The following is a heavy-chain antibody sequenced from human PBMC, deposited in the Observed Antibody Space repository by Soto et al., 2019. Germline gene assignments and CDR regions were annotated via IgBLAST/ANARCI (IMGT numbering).Heavy chain of an antibody. Sequence: SETLSLTCAVYGGSFSGYYWSWIRQPPGKGLEWIGGINHSGSTNYNPSLKSRVTISVDTSKNQFSLKLSSVTAADTAVYYCARGGGRGYSYGYYYYYGMDVWGQGTTVTVSS. CDR3: ARGGGRGYSYGYYYYYGMDV. V-gene: IGHV4-34*01. CDR1: GGSFSGYY. CDR2: INHSGST. D-gene: IGHD5-18*01. J-gene: IGHJ6*02.